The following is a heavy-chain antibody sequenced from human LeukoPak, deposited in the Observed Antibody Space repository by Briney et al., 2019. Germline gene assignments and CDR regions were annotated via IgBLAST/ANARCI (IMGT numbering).Heavy chain of an antibody. CDR1: GGSFSGYY. D-gene: IGHD2-2*01. CDR2: INHSGST. V-gene: IGHV4-34*01. Sequence: SETLSLTCAVYGGSFSGYYWSWIRQPPGKGLEWIGEINHSGSTNYNPSLKSRVTISVDTSKNQFSLKLSSVTAADTAVYYCARGGCSSTSCHAVLDAFDIWGQGTMVTVSS. CDR3: ARGGCSSTSCHAVLDAFDI. J-gene: IGHJ3*02.